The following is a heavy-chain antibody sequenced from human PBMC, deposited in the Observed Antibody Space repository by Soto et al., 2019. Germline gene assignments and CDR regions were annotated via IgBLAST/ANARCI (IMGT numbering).Heavy chain of an antibody. Sequence: SMRLPCVASGFIFSTYGMHCVLQAPGKGLEWVSLIWYDGSNECYADSVKGRFAISRDNSKNTLYLQMNSLRGEDTAVYYCATYNCGIGASRTLLDYWGQGTLVNVSS. CDR3: ATYNCGIGASRTLLDY. V-gene: IGHV3-33*01. CDR2: IWYDGSNE. J-gene: IGHJ4*02. D-gene: IGHD2-2*01. CDR1: GFIFSTYG.